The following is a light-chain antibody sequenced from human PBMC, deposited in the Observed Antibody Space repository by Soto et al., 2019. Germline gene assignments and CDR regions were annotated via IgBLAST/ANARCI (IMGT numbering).Light chain of an antibody. CDR3: QQYNSYLWT. CDR2: KAS. V-gene: IGKV1-5*03. J-gene: IGKJ1*01. Sequence: DIHMTLSASTLSASVGDRVIIDCRASQSISSWLAWYQQKQGKAPKLLIYKASSLESGVPSRFSGSGYGTEFTLTIRSLQPDDFATYYCQQYNSYLWTFGQWTKVDIK. CDR1: QSISSW.